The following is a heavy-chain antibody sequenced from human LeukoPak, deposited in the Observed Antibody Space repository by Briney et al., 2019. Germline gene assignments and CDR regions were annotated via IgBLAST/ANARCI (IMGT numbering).Heavy chain of an antibody. CDR3: AKLIPGIAVADPFDY. D-gene: IGHD6-19*01. CDR2: ISAGGGTT. CDR1: GFIFSSCA. J-gene: IGHJ4*02. V-gene: IGHV3-23*01. Sequence: GGSLRLSCAASGFIFSSCAMSWVRQAPGKWLEWVSAISAGGGTTYYADSVKGRFTISRDNSKNTLYLQMNSLRAEDTAVYYCAKLIPGIAVADPFDYWGQGTLVTVSS.